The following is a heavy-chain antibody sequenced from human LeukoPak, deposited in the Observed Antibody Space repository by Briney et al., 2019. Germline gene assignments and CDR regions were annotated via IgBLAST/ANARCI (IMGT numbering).Heavy chain of an antibody. CDR3: ARDPLELTSPSFAHYSDY. J-gene: IGHJ4*02. CDR1: GGTFSNYG. Sequence: ASVKVSCKASGGTFSNYGVSWVRQAPGQGLEWMGRIIPIFGTTNYAQRLQGRVTITTDESTSTVYMELSSLRSEDTAVYYCARDPLELTSPSFAHYSDYWGQGTLVTVSS. D-gene: IGHD1-7*01. CDR2: IIPIFGTT. V-gene: IGHV1-69*05.